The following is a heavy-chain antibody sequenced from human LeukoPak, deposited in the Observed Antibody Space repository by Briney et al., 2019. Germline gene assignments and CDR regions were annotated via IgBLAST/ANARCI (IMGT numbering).Heavy chain of an antibody. Sequence: TGGSLRLSCAASGFAFISTSIHWVRQAPGKGLEWLSYSSTVSGNIYYADSVKGRFTISRDNAKSSLNLQISSLRAEDTAVYFCATTGNFYDMDVWGRGTTVIVSS. D-gene: IGHD1-1*01. CDR1: GFAFISTS. CDR3: ATTGNFYDMDV. V-gene: IGHV3-48*04. J-gene: IGHJ6*03. CDR2: SSTVSGNI.